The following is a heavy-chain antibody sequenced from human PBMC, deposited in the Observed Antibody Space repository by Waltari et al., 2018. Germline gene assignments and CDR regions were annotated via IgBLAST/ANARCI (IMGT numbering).Heavy chain of an antibody. CDR1: GYTFTGYS. CDR3: ARAFRDGYTIYYFDY. CDR2: INPNSGGT. J-gene: IGHJ4*02. V-gene: IGHV1-2*02. Sequence: QVQLVQSGAEVKKPGASVKVSCKASGYTFTGYSMHWVRQAPGQGLEWMGWINPNSGGTNYAQKFQGRVTMTRDTSISTAYMELSRLRSDDTAVYYCARAFRDGYTIYYFDYWGQGTLVTVSS. D-gene: IGHD5-12*01.